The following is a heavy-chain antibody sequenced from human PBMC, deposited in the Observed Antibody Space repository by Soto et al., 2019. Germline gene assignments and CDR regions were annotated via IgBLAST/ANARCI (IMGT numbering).Heavy chain of an antibody. CDR1: GFTFSAYA. Sequence: EVQLLESGGGVVQPGGSLRLSCAASGFTFSAYAMTWVRQAPGKGLEWVSVISGSAGATYYADSVKGRFTISRDNXKNPLYLQMNSLRAEDTAVYYCARQDYSTTWYLNYWGQGTLVTVSS. CDR3: ARQDYSTTWYLNY. D-gene: IGHD6-13*01. CDR2: ISGSAGAT. V-gene: IGHV3-23*01. J-gene: IGHJ4*02.